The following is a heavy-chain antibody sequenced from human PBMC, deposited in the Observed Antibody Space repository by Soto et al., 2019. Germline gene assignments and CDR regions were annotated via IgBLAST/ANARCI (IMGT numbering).Heavy chain of an antibody. V-gene: IGHV1-69*05. D-gene: IGHD5-18*01. Sequence: GASVKVSCKASGGTFSRYTITWVRQAPGQGLEWMGGITPMFGTPNYAQKFQGRVTITRDTSASTAYMELSSLRSEDTAVYYCASGVWDTAFDYWGQGTLVTVSS. CDR3: ASGVWDTAFDY. CDR1: GGTFSRYT. CDR2: ITPMFGTP. J-gene: IGHJ4*02.